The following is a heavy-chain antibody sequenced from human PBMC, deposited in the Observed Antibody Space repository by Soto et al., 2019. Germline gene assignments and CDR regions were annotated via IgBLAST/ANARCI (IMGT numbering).Heavy chain of an antibody. D-gene: IGHD2-21*01. Sequence: SLRLSCTGSRLTFGEYGMSWVRQAQGKAREWEGFIRSKANGGTTDNASSGRGKFTFKREDQKSIDYVQKNSLITEDTALYYRTRVGGDSKADYWGQGTLVTVSA. V-gene: IGHV3-49*04. CDR2: IRSKANGGTT. CDR1: RLTFGEYG. J-gene: IGHJ4*01. CDR3: TRVGGDSKADY.